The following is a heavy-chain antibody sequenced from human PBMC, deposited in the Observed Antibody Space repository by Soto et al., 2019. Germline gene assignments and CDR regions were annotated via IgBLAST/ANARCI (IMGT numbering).Heavy chain of an antibody. D-gene: IGHD2-2*02. V-gene: IGHV1-2*04. CDR3: ARGEAYCSSTSCYTYYYYYYGMDV. CDR2: INPNSGGT. CDR1: GYTFTGYY. J-gene: IGHJ6*02. Sequence: ASVKVSCKASGYTFTGYYMHWVRQAPGQGLEWMGWINPNSGGTNYAQKFQGWVTMTRDTSISTAYMELSRLRSADTAVYYCARGEAYCSSTSCYTYYYYYYGMDVWGQGTTVTVSS.